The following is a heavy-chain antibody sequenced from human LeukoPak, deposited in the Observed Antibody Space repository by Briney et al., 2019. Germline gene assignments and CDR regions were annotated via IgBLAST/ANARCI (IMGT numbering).Heavy chain of an antibody. J-gene: IGHJ4*02. V-gene: IGHV4-59*01. Sequence: SETLSLTYAVSGGYIRSYLWIWIRQPPGKGLEWIGSIYYSGSTSYNPSLKSRVTISVDTSKNQFSLKLSSVTAADTALYCCARGSIYNWNFFDYWGQGSLVTVSS. CDR2: IYYSGST. CDR3: ARGSIYNWNFFDY. D-gene: IGHD1-20*01. CDR1: GGYIRSYL.